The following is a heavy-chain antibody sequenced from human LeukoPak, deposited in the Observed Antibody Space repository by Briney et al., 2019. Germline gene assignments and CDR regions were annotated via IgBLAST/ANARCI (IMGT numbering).Heavy chain of an antibody. D-gene: IGHD7-27*01. J-gene: IGHJ4*02. CDR3: ARHKLGLVFDY. V-gene: IGHV4-59*08. Sequence: PWETPSLTCTVSGASISTYYWSWIRQPPGPGLEWIGYIYYSGGTNYNPSLMNRVTMSVDTSKNQFSLNLSSVTAADTAVYYCARHKLGLVFDYWGQGTLVPVSS. CDR2: IYYSGGT. CDR1: GASISTYY.